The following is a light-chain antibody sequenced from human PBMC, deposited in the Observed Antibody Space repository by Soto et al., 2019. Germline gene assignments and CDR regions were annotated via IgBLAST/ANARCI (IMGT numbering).Light chain of an antibody. J-gene: IGLJ1*01. CDR1: SSDVGSYNL. Sequence: QSGLTQPAAGSGSTGQCMTISCTGTSSDVGSYNLVSWYQQHPGKAPKLMIYEGSKRPSGVSNRFSGSKSGNTASLTISGLQSEDEADYYCCSYAGSSTFYVFGTGTKVPVL. V-gene: IGLV2-23*01. CDR3: CSYAGSSTFYV. CDR2: EGS.